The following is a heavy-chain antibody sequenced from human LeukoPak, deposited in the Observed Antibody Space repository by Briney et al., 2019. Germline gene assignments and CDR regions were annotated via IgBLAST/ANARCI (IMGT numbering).Heavy chain of an antibody. CDR3: ARLAPLHYGDDAGDYFDY. D-gene: IGHD4-17*01. CDR1: GFTFSSYW. V-gene: IGHV3-7*01. Sequence: GGSLRLSCAASGFTFSSYWMSWVRQAPGKGLEWVANINQDGSEKYYVDSVKGRFTISRDNAKNSLYLQMNSLRAEDTAVYYCARLAPLHYGDDAGDYFDYWGQGTLVTVSS. J-gene: IGHJ4*02. CDR2: INQDGSEK.